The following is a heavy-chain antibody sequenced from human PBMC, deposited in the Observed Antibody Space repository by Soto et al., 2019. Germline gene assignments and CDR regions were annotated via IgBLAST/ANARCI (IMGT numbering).Heavy chain of an antibody. CDR2: IDPRDSYT. CDR3: ARLYCSSSTCDSWFAP. V-gene: IGHV5-10-1*03. Sequence: EVQLVQSGAEVKKPGESLRISCTGFGYTFTTFWISWVRQMPGRGLEWMGRIDPRDSYTNYSPSFQGHVTISADKSISTDYLQWGTLKASDTAMYYCARLYCSSSTCDSWFAPWGQGNLVTVSS. D-gene: IGHD2-2*01. CDR1: GYTFTTFW. J-gene: IGHJ5*02.